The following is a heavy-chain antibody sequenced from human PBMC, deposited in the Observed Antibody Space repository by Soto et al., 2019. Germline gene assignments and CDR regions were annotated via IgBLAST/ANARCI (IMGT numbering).Heavy chain of an antibody. CDR3: ASHRGDYGDSYFLDV. CDR1: GYSFTSYW. D-gene: IGHD4-17*01. J-gene: IGHJ6*02. CDR2: IYPGDSDT. V-gene: IGHV5-51*07. Sequence: PGESLKISCKGSGYSFTSYWIGWVHQMPGKGLEWMGIIYPGDSDTRYSPSFQGQVTISADKSISTAYLQWSSLKASDTAMYYCASHRGDYGDSYFLDVWGQGTTVTVAS.